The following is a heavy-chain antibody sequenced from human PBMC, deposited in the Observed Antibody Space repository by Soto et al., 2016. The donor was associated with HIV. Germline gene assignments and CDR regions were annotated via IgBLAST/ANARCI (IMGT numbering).Heavy chain of an antibody. CDR2: INPNSGGT. J-gene: IGHJ4*02. CDR3: ARGSITMIVVPIPSPY. CDR1: GYTFTGYY. D-gene: IGHD3-22*01. V-gene: IGHV1-2*02. Sequence: QVQLVQSGAEVKKPGASVKVSCKASGYTFTGYYMHWVRQAPGQGLEWMGWINPNSGGTNYAQKFQGRVTMTRDTSISTAYMELSRLRSDDTAVYYCARGSITMIVVPIPSPYWGQGTLVTVSS.